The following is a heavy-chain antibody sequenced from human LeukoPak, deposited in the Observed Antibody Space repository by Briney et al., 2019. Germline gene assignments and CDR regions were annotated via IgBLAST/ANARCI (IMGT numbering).Heavy chain of an antibody. CDR2: IYCTGDT. CDR3: ARHPFATPFDY. Sequence: SETLSLTCTVSDDSISNYYWSWIRQPPGKGLEWIGYIYCTGDTNCNPSLKSRVTVSLDTSKNQVSLRLSSVTAADTAVYYCARHPFATPFDYWGQGTLVTVSS. D-gene: IGHD1-26*01. CDR1: DDSISNYY. J-gene: IGHJ4*02. V-gene: IGHV4-59*08.